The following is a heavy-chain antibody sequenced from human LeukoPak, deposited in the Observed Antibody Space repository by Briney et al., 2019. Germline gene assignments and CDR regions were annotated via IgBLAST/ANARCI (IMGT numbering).Heavy chain of an antibody. Sequence: ASVKVSCKVSGYTLTELSMHWVRQAPGKGLEWMGGFDPEDGETIYAQKFQGRVTVTEDTSTDTAYMELSSLRSEDTAVYYCATPVRSIVVVPAAPQNYYYYGMDVWGQGTTVTVSS. V-gene: IGHV1-24*01. CDR2: FDPEDGET. CDR3: ATPVRSIVVVPAAPQNYYYYGMDV. D-gene: IGHD2-2*01. J-gene: IGHJ6*02. CDR1: GYTLTELS.